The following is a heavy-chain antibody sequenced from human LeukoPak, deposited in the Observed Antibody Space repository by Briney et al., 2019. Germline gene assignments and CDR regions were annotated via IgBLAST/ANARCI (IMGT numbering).Heavy chain of an antibody. J-gene: IGHJ4*02. Sequence: GGSLRLSCAASGFTFSSYWMHWVRQAPGKGLVWVSRINSDGSGTTYADSVEGRFTISRDNAKNTLYLQMNSLRAEDTAVYYCARTAYDSSAYYDYWGQGILVTVSS. D-gene: IGHD3-22*01. CDR2: INSDGSGT. V-gene: IGHV3-74*01. CDR3: ARTAYDSSAYYDY. CDR1: GFTFSSYW.